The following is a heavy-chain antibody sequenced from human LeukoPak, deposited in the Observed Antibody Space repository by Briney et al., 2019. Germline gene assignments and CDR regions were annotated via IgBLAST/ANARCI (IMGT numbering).Heavy chain of an antibody. CDR1: GYTFTIDG. CDR3: ARDLIAARPGWFDP. J-gene: IGHJ5*02. CDR2: ISVYNGNT. V-gene: IGHV1-18*01. Sequence: GAAVTVSFTSSGYTFTIDGISWVRRAPGQGGGWGGGISVYNGNTNYAQKLQGRVTMTTDTSTSTASMELRSLRSDDTAVYYCARDLIAARPGWFDPWGQGTLVIVSS. D-gene: IGHD6-6*01.